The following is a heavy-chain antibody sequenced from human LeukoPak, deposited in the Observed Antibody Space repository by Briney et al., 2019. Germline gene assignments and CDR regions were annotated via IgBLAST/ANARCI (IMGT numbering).Heavy chain of an antibody. Sequence: PSETLSLTCAVYGGSFSGYYWSWIRQPPGKGLEWIGEINHSGSTNYNPSLKSRVTISVDTSKNQFSLKLSSVTAADTAVYYCARRPPCSGGSCYLNWFDPWGQGTLVTVSS. J-gene: IGHJ5*02. CDR1: GGSFSGYY. CDR3: ARRPPCSGGSCYLNWFDP. CDR2: INHSGST. D-gene: IGHD2-15*01. V-gene: IGHV4-34*01.